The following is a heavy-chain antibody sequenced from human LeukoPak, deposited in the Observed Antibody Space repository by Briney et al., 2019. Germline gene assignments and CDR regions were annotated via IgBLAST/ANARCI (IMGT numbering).Heavy chain of an antibody. CDR1: GFAVKSSY. D-gene: IGHD3-10*01. J-gene: IGHJ4*02. CDR3: ARDSAGNQYSSGNFDL. CDR2: LYAGGES. Sequence: PGGSLRLSCAASGFAVKSSYMNWVRQAPGKGLEWVSVLYAGGESYYADSVLGRFTISRDNSNNTVFLEINSLTADDTAVYFCARDSAGNQYSSGNFDLWGQGTLVTVSS. V-gene: IGHV3-53*01.